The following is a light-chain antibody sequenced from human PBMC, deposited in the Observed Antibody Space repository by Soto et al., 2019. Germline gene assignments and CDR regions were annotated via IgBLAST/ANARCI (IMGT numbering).Light chain of an antibody. CDR1: SSDVGGYNY. J-gene: IGLJ1*01. CDR2: EVN. CDR3: SSYAGSINV. V-gene: IGLV2-8*01. Sequence: QSALTQPPSASGSPGQSVAISCTGTSSDVGGYNYVSWYKQNPGKAPKHMIYEVNKRTSGVPDRFSGSKSGNTASLTVSGLQAEDDADYYCSSYAGSINVFGTGTKRTVL.